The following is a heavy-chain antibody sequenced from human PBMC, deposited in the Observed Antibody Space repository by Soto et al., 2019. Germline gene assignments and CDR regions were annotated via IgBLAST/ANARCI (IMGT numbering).Heavy chain of an antibody. V-gene: IGHV4-31*03. CDR1: GGSISSGGYY. D-gene: IGHD6-13*01. J-gene: IGHJ5*02. CDR2: IYYSGST. CDR3: ARVFSDSSSFFDP. Sequence: SETLSLTCTVSGGSISSGGYYWSWIRQHPGKGLEWIGYIYYSGSTYYNPSLKSRVTISVETSKNQFSLKLSSVTAADTAVYYCARVFSDSSSFFDPWGQGTLVTVSS.